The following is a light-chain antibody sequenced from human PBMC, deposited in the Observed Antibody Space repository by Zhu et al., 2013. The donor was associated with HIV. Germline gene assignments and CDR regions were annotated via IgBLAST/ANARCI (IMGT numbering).Light chain of an antibody. J-gene: IGKJ1*01. Sequence: DIGLTQSPSFVSAAVGDRVTITCRATQVIQYHLAWYQQKPGKAPKLLIYAASTLQNGVPSRFSGSGVGTDFSLTISSLQAEDSATYYCQQHNNFAGTFGQGTKVEFK. CDR1: QVIQYH. CDR3: QQHNNFAGT. V-gene: IGKV1-9*01. CDR2: AAS.